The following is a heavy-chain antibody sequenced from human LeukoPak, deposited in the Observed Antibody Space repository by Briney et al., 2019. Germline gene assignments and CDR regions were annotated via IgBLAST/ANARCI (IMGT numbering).Heavy chain of an antibody. J-gene: IGHJ4*02. CDR2: ISSSSSYI. D-gene: IGHD6-19*01. CDR3: ARDGAIAVAGSLDY. Sequence: PGGSLRLSCAASGFTFSSYEMNWVRQAPGKGLEWVSYISSSSSYIYYADSVKGRFTISRDNAKNSLYLQMNSLRAEDTAVYYCARDGAIAVAGSLDYWGQGTLVTVSS. CDR1: GFTFSSYE. V-gene: IGHV3-21*05.